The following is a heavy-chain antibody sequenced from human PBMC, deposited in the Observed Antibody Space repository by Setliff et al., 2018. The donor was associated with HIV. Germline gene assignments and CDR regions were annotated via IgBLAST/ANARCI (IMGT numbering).Heavy chain of an antibody. Sequence: GESLKVSCKASGGTFSMYAISWVRQMPGKGLECMGVIYPSDSDTRYSPSFQGQVTISADKSSGTAYLQWSSLKASDTAMYYCARGQFFGSGRYYNTPFDYWGQGTLVTVSS. V-gene: IGHV5-51*01. CDR2: IYPSDSDT. J-gene: IGHJ4*02. CDR1: GGTFSMYA. D-gene: IGHD3-10*01. CDR3: ARGQFFGSGRYYNTPFDY.